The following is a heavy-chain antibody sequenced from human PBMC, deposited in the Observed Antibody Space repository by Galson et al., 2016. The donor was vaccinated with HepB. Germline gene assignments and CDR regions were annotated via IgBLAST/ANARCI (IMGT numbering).Heavy chain of an antibody. CDR3: VSGSHGDY. CDR2: IEQDGSRT. J-gene: IGHJ4*02. Sequence: SLRLSCAASGFTFSSYAMSWVRRTPGKGLEWVANIEQDGSRTFYMDSVRGRFTISRDNAQNSLYLQMNNLRGDDTAVYYCVSGSHGDYWGQGTPVTVSS. D-gene: IGHD1-26*01. CDR1: GFTFSSYA. V-gene: IGHV3-7*01.